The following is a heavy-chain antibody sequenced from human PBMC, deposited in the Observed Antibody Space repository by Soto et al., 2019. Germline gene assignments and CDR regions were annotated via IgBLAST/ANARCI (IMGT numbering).Heavy chain of an antibody. CDR3: AIDLSGYDILTGYFTV. Sequence: ESGGGVVQPGRSLRLSCAASGFTFSSYGMHWVRQAPGKGLEWVAVIWYDGSNKYYADSVKGRFTISRDNSKNTLYLQMNSLRAEDTAVYYCAIDLSGYDILTGYFTVWGQGTLVTVSS. J-gene: IGHJ4*02. V-gene: IGHV3-33*01. D-gene: IGHD3-9*01. CDR1: GFTFSSYG. CDR2: IWYDGSNK.